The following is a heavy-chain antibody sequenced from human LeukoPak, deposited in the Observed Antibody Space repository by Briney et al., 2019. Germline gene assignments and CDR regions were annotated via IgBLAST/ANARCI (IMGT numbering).Heavy chain of an antibody. D-gene: IGHD6-19*01. V-gene: IGHV1-8*01. Sequence: ASVEVSCKASGYTFTTYDINWVRQATGQGLEWMGWMNPNSGNTGYTQKFQGRVTMTRNTSISTAYMELSSLRPEDTAVYYCARGRGSGHKENWFDPWGQGTLVTVSS. CDR1: GYTFTTYD. CDR3: ARGRGSGHKENWFDP. J-gene: IGHJ5*02. CDR2: MNPNSGNT.